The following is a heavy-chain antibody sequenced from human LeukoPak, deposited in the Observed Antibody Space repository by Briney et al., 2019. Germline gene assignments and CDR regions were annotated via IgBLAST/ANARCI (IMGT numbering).Heavy chain of an antibody. Sequence: IRQPPXXXLEWIGYIHYTGSTNYNPSLKSRVSISVDTSKNQFSLNLNSVTAADTAVYYCARGGWSNDYWGQGTLVTVSS. V-gene: IGHV4-59*08. J-gene: IGHJ4*02. CDR2: IHYTGST. D-gene: IGHD6-19*01. CDR3: ARGGWSNDY.